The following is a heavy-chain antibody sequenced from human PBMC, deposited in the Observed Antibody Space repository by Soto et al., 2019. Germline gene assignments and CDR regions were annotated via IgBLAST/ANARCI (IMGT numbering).Heavy chain of an antibody. V-gene: IGHV1-18*01. CDR2: ISAYNGNT. D-gene: IGHD2-2*01. J-gene: IGHJ5*02. Sequence: VQLVQSGAEVKKPGASVKVSCKASGYTFTSYGISWVRQAPGQGLEWMGRISAYNGNTNYAQKLQGRVTMTTDTSTSTAYMELRRLRSDDTAVYYCARDSLPWCVVVPAAETIWFDPWGQGTLVTVPS. CDR1: GYTFTSYG. CDR3: ARDSLPWCVVVPAAETIWFDP.